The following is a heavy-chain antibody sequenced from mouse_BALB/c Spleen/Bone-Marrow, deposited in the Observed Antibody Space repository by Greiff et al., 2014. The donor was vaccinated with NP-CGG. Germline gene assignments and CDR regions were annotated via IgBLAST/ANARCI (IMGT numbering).Heavy chain of an antibody. V-gene: IGHV1S81*02. CDR2: INPSNGRT. J-gene: IGHJ2*01. CDR1: GYTFTSYW. D-gene: IGHD2-1*01. CDR3: ARSGNYYFDY. Sequence: VQLQQSGAELVKPGASVKLSCKASGYTFTSYWMHWVKQRPGQGLEWIGEINPSNGRTNYSEKFKNKATLTVDKSSSTAYMQLSSLTSEDSAVYYCARSGNYYFDYWGQGTTLTVSS.